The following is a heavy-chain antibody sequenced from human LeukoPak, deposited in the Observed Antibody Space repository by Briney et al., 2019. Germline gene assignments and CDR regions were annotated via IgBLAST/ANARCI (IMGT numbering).Heavy chain of an antibody. CDR1: GYTFTSYG. CDR2: INPNSGGT. J-gene: IGHJ6*03. D-gene: IGHD6-6*01. V-gene: IGHV1-2*02. Sequence: ASVKVSCKASGYTFTSYGISWVRQAPGQGLEWMGWINPNSGGTNYAQKFQGRVTMTRDTSISTAYMELSRLRSDDTAVYYCARGTELSSYYYYYMDVWGKGTTVTVSS. CDR3: ARGTELSSYYYYYMDV.